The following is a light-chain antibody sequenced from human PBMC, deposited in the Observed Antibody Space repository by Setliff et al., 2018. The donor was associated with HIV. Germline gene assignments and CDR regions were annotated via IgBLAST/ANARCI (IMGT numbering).Light chain of an antibody. CDR2: EVS. Sequence: QSALTQPASVSGSPGQSITISCIGISSDIGLFKYVSWYQLHPGKAPKLMIYEVSNRPSGVSNRFSGSTSGNTASLTISGLRAEDEADYFCCSFTTSDTWVFGGGTKVTVL. V-gene: IGLV2-14*01. CDR1: SSDIGLFKY. J-gene: IGLJ3*02. CDR3: CSFTTSDTWV.